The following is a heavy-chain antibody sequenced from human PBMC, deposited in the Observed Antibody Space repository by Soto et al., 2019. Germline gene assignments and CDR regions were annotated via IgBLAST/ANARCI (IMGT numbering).Heavy chain of an antibody. CDR1: GFTFTRYS. V-gene: IGHV3-21*06. CDR3: ARESEDLTSNFDY. J-gene: IGHJ4*02. CDR2: ISSTTNYI. Sequence: SLRLSCAASGFTFTRYSMNWVRQAPGKGLEWVSSISSTTNYIYYGDSMKGRFTISRDNAKNSLYLEMNSLRAEDTAVYYCARESEDLTSNFDYWGQGTLVTVSS.